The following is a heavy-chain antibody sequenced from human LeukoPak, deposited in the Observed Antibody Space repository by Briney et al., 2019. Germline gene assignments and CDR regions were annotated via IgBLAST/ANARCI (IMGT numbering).Heavy chain of an antibody. CDR1: GFTFSSFA. Sequence: GGSLRLSCAASGFTFSSFAMSWVRQAPGKGLEWVSLLSGNGDATYYADSVKGRFTISRDNSKNTLYLQMSSLRAEDTAIYYCAKDVGTTILDYWGQGTLVTVSS. CDR3: AKDVGTTILDY. V-gene: IGHV3-23*01. J-gene: IGHJ4*02. CDR2: LSGNGDAT. D-gene: IGHD1-26*01.